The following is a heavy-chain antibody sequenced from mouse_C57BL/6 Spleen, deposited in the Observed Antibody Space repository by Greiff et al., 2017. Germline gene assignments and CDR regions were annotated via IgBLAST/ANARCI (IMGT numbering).Heavy chain of an antibody. D-gene: IGHD2-4*01. J-gene: IGHJ4*01. CDR3: ARHDAYDYDVGAMDY. CDR2: ISSGGSYT. CDR1: GFTFSSYG. V-gene: IGHV5-6*02. Sequence: DVKLVESGGDLVKPGGSLKLSCAASGFTFSSYGMSWVRQTPDKRLEWVATISSGGSYTYYPDSVKGRFTISRDNAKNTLYLQMSSLKSEDTAMYYCARHDAYDYDVGAMDYWGQGTSVTVSS.